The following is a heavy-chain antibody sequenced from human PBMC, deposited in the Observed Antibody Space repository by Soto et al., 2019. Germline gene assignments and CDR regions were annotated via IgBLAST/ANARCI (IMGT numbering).Heavy chain of an antibody. Sequence: QLVQSGAEVKKPGSSVKVSCKAFGYTFIGYGIGWVRQAPGQGLEWMGWITTHNDNTNYAQQFQGRVTFTTDTSTSTAYMELRSLTSDDTAIYCCARVYSSGWKGLGYWGQGTLVTVSS. CDR3: ARVYSSGWKGLGY. V-gene: IGHV1-18*01. CDR1: GYTFIGYG. J-gene: IGHJ4*02. CDR2: ITTHNDNT. D-gene: IGHD6-19*01.